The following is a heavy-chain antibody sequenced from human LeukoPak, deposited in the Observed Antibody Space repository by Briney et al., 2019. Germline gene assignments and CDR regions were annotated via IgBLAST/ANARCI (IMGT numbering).Heavy chain of an antibody. Sequence: GESLKISCKGSGYSFTSYWIGWVRQMPGKGLEWMGIIYPGDSDTRYSPSFQGQVTISADKSISTAYLQWSSLKASDTAMYYCARRSSPVWSSGWGFDYWGQGTLVTVSS. J-gene: IGHJ4*02. CDR3: ARRSSPVWSSGWGFDY. CDR1: GYSFTSYW. CDR2: IYPGDSDT. D-gene: IGHD6-19*01. V-gene: IGHV5-51*01.